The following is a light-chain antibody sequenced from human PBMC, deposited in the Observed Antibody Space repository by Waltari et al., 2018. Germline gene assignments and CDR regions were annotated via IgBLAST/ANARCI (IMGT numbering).Light chain of an antibody. CDR3: SSYTSSSTRV. V-gene: IGLV2-14*01. Sequence: QSALTQPASVSGSPGQSITISCTGTSSDVGGYNYVSWYQQHPGKAPKLMIYEVSNRPSGVSNCLSGSKSGNTASLTISGLQAEDEADYYCSSYTSSSTRVFGTGTKVTVL. CDR2: EVS. CDR1: SSDVGGYNY. J-gene: IGLJ1*01.